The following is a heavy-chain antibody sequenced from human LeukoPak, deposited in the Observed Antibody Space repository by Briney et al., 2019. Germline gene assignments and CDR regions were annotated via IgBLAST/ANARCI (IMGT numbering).Heavy chain of an antibody. D-gene: IGHD1-26*01. CDR2: IYYSGST. CDR1: GGSISSGDYY. J-gene: IGHJ4*02. V-gene: IGHV4-30-4*01. Sequence: SETLSLTCTVSGGSISSGDYYWSWIRLPPGKGLEWIGYIYYSGSTYYNPSLKSRVTISVDTSKNQFSLKLSSVTAADTAVYYCARETVGATTGFDYWGQGTLVTVSS. CDR3: ARETVGATTGFDY.